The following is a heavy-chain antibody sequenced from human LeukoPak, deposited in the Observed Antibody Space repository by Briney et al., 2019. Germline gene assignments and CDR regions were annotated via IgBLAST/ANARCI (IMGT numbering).Heavy chain of an antibody. V-gene: IGHV3-23*01. J-gene: IGHJ4*02. D-gene: IGHD5-12*01. CDR2: ITNSGGAT. Sequence: GGSLRLSCAASGFTFSSCAMDWVRQAPGKGLEWVSTITNSGGATYYADSVKGRFTVSRDNSQNTLYLQMNSLRADDTAIYYSAKWGHNGYPLLDCWGRGTLVTVSS. CDR1: GFTFSSCA. CDR3: AKWGHNGYPLLDC.